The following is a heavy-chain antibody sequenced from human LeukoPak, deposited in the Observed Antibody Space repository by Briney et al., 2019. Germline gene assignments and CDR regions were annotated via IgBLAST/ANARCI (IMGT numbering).Heavy chain of an antibody. CDR2: INPSGGST. Sequence: GASVTVSCTASGYTFTSYYMHWVRQAPGQGLEWMGIINPSGGSTSYAQKFQGRVTMTRDTSTSTVYMELSSLRSEDTAVYYCARDIIVVGATYGPDYWGQGTLVTVSS. CDR1: GYTFTSYY. V-gene: IGHV1-46*01. D-gene: IGHD1-26*01. J-gene: IGHJ4*02. CDR3: ARDIIVVGATYGPDY.